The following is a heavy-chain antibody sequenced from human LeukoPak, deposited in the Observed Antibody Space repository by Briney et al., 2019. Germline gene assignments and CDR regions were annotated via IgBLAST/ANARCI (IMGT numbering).Heavy chain of an antibody. CDR2: ISSDGSST. D-gene: IGHD6-13*01. V-gene: IGHV3-64D*06. CDR3: VKSRAATIHSSSWYYYFDY. J-gene: IGHJ4*02. CDR1: GFTFSNYA. Sequence: GGSLRLSCSASGFTFSNYAMHWVRQAPGTGLEYVSTISSDGSSTFFADSVKGRFTISRDNSKSTLYLQMSSLRAEETAIYHCVKSRAATIHSSSWYYYFDYWGQGTLVTVSS.